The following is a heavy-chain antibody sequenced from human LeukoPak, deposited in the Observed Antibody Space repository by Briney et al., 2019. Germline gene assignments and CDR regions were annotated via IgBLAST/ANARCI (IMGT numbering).Heavy chain of an antibody. V-gene: IGHV1-24*01. CDR2: FDPEDGET. Sequence: PGASVKVSCKVSGYTLTELSMHWVRQAPGKGLEWMGGFDPEDGETIYAQKFQGRVTMTEDTSTDTAYMELSSLRSEDTAVYYYATAIVVVVAATTYFDYWGQGTLVTVSS. CDR1: GYTLTELS. CDR3: ATAIVVVVAATTYFDY. D-gene: IGHD2-15*01. J-gene: IGHJ4*02.